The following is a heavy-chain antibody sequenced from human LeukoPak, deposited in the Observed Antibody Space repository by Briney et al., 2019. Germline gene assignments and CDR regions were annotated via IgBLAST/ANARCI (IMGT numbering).Heavy chain of an antibody. CDR1: GYKFTGYY. D-gene: IGHD1-26*01. J-gene: IGHJ3*01. CDR3: AIKVAADAFDV. V-gene: IGHV1-2*02. Sequence: ASVKVSCKASGYKFTGYYMHWVRQAPGQGLEWMGWINPNSRDTNFAQKFQGSRITMTRDTSISTVYLELSSLRYDDTAMYYCAIKVAADAFDVWGQGTMVIVSS. CDR2: INPNSRDT.